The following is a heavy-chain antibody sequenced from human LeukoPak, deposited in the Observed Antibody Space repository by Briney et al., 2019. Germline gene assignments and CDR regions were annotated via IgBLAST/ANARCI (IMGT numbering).Heavy chain of an antibody. CDR2: INPNSGGT. CDR3: ARGPYSGWSSPLNY. V-gene: IGHV1-2*06. D-gene: IGHD6-19*01. Sequence: GASVKVSCKASGYTFTGYYMHWVRQAPGQGLEWMGRINPNSGGTNYAQKFQGRVTMTRDTSISTAYMELSRLRSDDTAVYYCARGPYSGWSSPLNYWGQGTLVTVSS. J-gene: IGHJ4*02. CDR1: GYTFTGYY.